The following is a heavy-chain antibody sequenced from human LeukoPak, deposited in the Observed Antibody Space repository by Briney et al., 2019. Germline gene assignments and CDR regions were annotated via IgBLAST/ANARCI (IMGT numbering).Heavy chain of an antibody. CDR1: GFNITNYY. D-gene: IGHD5-12*01. Sequence: GGSLRLSCAASGFNITNYYMSWVRQAPGKGLEWVSVIYSGGTTYYADSVKGRFTISRDNSNSTVSLQMNSLRVDDTAVYYCARASWGYNFDCWGQGTLVTVSS. V-gene: IGHV3-53*01. J-gene: IGHJ4*02. CDR3: ARASWGYNFDC. CDR2: IYSGGTT.